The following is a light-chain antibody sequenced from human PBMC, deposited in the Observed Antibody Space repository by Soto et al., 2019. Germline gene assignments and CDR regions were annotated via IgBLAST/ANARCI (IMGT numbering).Light chain of an antibody. Sequence: DIQMTQSPSSLSASVGDRVTITCRASQGISNYLAWYQQKPGKVPKLLIYAASTLQSGVPSRFSGSGSGTAFTLTISSLQPEDVATYSAPRTFGQGTKVEIK. CDR3: PRT. V-gene: IGKV1-27*01. CDR1: QGISNY. J-gene: IGKJ1*01. CDR2: AAS.